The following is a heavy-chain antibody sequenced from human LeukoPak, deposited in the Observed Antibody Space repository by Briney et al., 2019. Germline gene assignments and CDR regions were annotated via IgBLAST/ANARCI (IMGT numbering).Heavy chain of an antibody. D-gene: IGHD3-10*01. J-gene: IGHJ3*02. CDR2: IIPIDGTA. CDR1: RDTFTRCA. V-gene: IGHV1-69*13. CDR3: ARDPGAPVRAFDI. Sequence: SVKVSCKASRDTFTRCAFSRVRQAPGQGLEWMGGIIPIDGTANFAQKFQGRVTITADQSTSTAYMELSSLRSEDTAIYYCARDPGAPVRAFDIWGQGTLVTVSS.